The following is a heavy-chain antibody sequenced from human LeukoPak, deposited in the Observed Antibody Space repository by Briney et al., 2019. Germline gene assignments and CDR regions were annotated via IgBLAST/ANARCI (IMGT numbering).Heavy chain of an antibody. J-gene: IGHJ4*02. CDR2: IKQDGSER. CDR3: AREYSSDWPTRFDY. Sequence: GGSLRLSCAASGFTFSSYWMTWVRQAPGKGLEWVATIKQDGSERYYVASVKGRFSISRDNARNSLYLQMNSLRAEDTAVYYCAREYSSDWPTRFDYWGQGTLVTVSS. V-gene: IGHV3-7*01. D-gene: IGHD6-19*01. CDR1: GFTFSSYW.